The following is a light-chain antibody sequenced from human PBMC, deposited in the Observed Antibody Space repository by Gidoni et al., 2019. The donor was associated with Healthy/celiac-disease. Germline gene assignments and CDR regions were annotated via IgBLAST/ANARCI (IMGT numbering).Light chain of an antibody. V-gene: IGLV3-21*02. Sequence: SYVLTQPPSVSVAPGQTARITCGGNNMGSKSVHWYQQKPGQAPVLVVYDDSDRPSGIPERFSGSNSGNTATLTISRVEAGDEADYYCQVWDSSSDLNVFGTGTKVTVL. CDR1: NMGSKS. CDR2: DDS. J-gene: IGLJ1*01. CDR3: QVWDSSSDLNV.